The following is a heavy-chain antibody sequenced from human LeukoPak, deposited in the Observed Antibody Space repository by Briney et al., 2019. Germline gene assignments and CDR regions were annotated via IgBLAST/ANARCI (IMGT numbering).Heavy chain of an antibody. CDR1: GGSISSSSYY. CDR3: ARDRQRWLQFLGNWFDP. CDR2: IYYSGST. Sequence: SETLSLTCTVSGGSISSSSYYWGWIRQPPGKGLEWIGSIYYSGSTYYNPSLKSRVTISVDTSKNQFSLKLNSVTAADTAVYYCARDRQRWLQFLGNWFDPWGQGTLVTVSS. D-gene: IGHD5-24*01. J-gene: IGHJ5*02. V-gene: IGHV4-39*07.